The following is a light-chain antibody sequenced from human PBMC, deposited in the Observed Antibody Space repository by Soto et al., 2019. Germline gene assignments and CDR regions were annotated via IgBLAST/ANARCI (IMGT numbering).Light chain of an antibody. V-gene: IGKV1-9*01. CDR2: AAS. CDR3: QHLNSYLRAT. J-gene: IGKJ2*01. CDR1: QAISSS. Sequence: DIQLTQSPSFLSASVGDRVTITCRASQAISSSLAWYHQKPGKAPRPLIYAASTLESGVPSRFSSSESGTEFSLKISSLQPEDSATYYCQHLNSYLRATFGQGTKLEIK.